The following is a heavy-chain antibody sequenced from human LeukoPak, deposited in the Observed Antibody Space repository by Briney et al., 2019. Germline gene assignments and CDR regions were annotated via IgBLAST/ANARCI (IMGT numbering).Heavy chain of an antibody. CDR3: AKTVRGPWYNWFDP. D-gene: IGHD3-10*01. J-gene: IGHJ5*02. V-gene: IGHV3-30*18. CDR2: ISYDGSNK. CDR1: GFTFSSYA. Sequence: GGSLRLSCAASGFTFSSYAMSWVRQAPGKGLEWVAVISYDGSNKYYADSVKGRFTISRDNSKSTLFLQMNSLRLEDTALYYCAKTVRGPWYNWFDPWGQGTLVTVSS.